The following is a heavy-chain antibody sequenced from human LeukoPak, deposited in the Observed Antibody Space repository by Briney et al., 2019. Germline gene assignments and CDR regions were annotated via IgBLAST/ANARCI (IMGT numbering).Heavy chain of an antibody. D-gene: IGHD2-2*03. CDR3: AKDMDIVVVPAGPWFDP. J-gene: IGHJ5*02. V-gene: IGHV3-30*02. CDR1: GFTFSSYG. Sequence: GGSLRLSCAASGFTFSSYGMHWVRQAPGKGLEWVAFIRYDGSNKYYADSVKGRFTISRDNSKNTLYLQMNSLRAEDTAVYYCAKDMDIVVVPAGPWFDPWGQGTLVTVSS. CDR2: IRYDGSNK.